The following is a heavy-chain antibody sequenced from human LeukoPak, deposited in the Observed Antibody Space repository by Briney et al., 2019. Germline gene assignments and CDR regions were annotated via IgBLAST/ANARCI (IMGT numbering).Heavy chain of an antibody. Sequence: SVKVSCKASGFTFTSSAVQWVRQARGQRLEWIGWIVVGSGNTNYAQKFQERITITRDMSTSTAYMELSSLRSEDTAVYYCAAGRIIEYYDFWSGDPLGDYWGQGTLVTVSS. CDR2: IVVGSGNT. D-gene: IGHD3-3*01. J-gene: IGHJ4*02. CDR3: AAGRIIEYYDFWSGDPLGDY. CDR1: GFTFTSSA. V-gene: IGHV1-58*01.